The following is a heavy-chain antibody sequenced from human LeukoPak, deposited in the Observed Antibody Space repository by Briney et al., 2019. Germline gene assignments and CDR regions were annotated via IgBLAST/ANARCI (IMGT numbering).Heavy chain of an antibody. J-gene: IGHJ5*02. Sequence: SETLSLTCTVSGGSTSSGDYYWSWIRQPPGKGLEWIGYIYYSGSTYYNPSLKSRVTISVDTSKNQFSLKLSSVTAADTAVYYCARSGHDFWSGRNWFDPWGQGTLVTVSS. V-gene: IGHV4-30-4*02. D-gene: IGHD3-3*01. CDR3: ARSGHDFWSGRNWFDP. CDR2: IYYSGST. CDR1: GGSTSSGDYY.